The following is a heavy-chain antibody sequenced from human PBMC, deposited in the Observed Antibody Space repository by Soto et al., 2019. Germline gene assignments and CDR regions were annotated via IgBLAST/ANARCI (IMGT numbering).Heavy chain of an antibody. CDR1: GDSVSSNSAA. V-gene: IGHV6-1*01. CDR2: TYYRSRWYN. CDR3: AGATSHYWYYMDV. D-gene: IGHD1-26*01. J-gene: IGHJ6*03. Sequence: SQTLSLTCAISGDSVSSNSAAWNWIRQSPSRGLEWLGRTYYRSRWYNDYAVSVRSRITVNPDTSKNQFSLQLTSVTPEDTAVYYCAGATSHYWYYMDVWGKGTTVTVSS.